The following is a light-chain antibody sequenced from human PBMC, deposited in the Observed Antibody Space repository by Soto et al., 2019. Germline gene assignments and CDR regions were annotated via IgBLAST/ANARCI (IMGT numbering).Light chain of an antibody. Sequence: QSVLTQPPSASVTPGQRVLISCSGSRSNIGSNSVYWYQQLPGTAPKLLIYSNNQRPSGVPDRFSGSKSGTSASLAIGGLRSEDEADYYCAAWDDSLSGPEFGGGTKVTVL. CDR2: SNN. J-gene: IGLJ3*02. V-gene: IGLV1-47*02. CDR1: RSNIGSNS. CDR3: AAWDDSLSGPE.